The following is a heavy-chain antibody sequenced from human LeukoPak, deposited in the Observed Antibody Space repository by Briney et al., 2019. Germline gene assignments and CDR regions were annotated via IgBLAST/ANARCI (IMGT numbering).Heavy chain of an antibody. CDR3: TRDQPSSGWGFDS. CDR1: GFTFSAYS. CDR2: INGRGFSI. J-gene: IGHJ4*02. D-gene: IGHD6-19*01. Sequence: GGSLRLSCATSGFTFSAYSMNWVRHAPGKGLEWVANINGRGFSIHYADSIKGRFTISRDNTKDLLYLQMTSLRTDDTALYYCTRDQPSSGWGFDSWGRGTLVIVSS. V-gene: IGHV3-21*06.